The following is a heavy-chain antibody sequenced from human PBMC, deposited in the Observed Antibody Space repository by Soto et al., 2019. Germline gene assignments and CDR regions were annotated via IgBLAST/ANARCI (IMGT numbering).Heavy chain of an antibody. CDR1: GYSFIGYW. Sequence: GESLKISFKGSGYSFIGYWIGWVGQMPGKGLEWMGIIYPGDSDTRYSPSFQGQVTVSADKSNSTAYLQWSSLKASDTAMYYCARLPAVSATRRAFDIWGQGTMVTVSS. V-gene: IGHV5-51*01. J-gene: IGHJ3*02. D-gene: IGHD2-8*01. CDR2: IYPGDSDT. CDR3: ARLPAVSATRRAFDI.